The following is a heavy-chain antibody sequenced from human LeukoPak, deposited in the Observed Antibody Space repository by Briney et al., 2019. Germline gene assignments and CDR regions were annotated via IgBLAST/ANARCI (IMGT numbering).Heavy chain of an antibody. J-gene: IGHJ4*02. CDR2: TYYRSKWYN. CDR3: AKGFNRLFDY. V-gene: IGHV6-1*01. Sequence: SQTLSLTCAISGDSVSSNSAAWHWIRQSPSRGLEWLGRTYYRSKWYNDYAVSVKSRITINPDTSKNQFSLQLKSVTPEDTAVYYCAKGFNRLFDYWGQGTLVTVSS. D-gene: IGHD3-10*01. CDR1: GDSVSSNSAA.